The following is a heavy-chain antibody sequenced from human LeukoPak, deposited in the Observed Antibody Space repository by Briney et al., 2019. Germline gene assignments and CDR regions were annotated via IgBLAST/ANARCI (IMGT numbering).Heavy chain of an antibody. CDR2: INPSGGST. V-gene: IGHV1-46*01. J-gene: IGHJ4*02. CDR1: GYTFTSYY. Sequence: ASVKVSCKASGYTFTSYYMHWVRQAPGQGLEWMGIINPSGGSTSYAQKFQGRVTMTRDTTISTAYMGLSRLTSDDTAVYYCATEGPGYCRGGSCYLGDYWGQGTLVTVSS. D-gene: IGHD2-15*01. CDR3: ATEGPGYCRGGSCYLGDY.